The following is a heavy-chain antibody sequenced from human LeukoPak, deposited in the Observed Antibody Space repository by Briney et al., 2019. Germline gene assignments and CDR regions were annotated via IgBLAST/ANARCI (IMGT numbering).Heavy chain of an antibody. CDR3: ARQNYGSAPLWY. Sequence: SETLSLTCAVYGGSFSGYYWSWIRQPPGKGLEWIGEINHSGTTNYNPSLKSRVTMSVDTSKNQFSLKLTSVTAADTAVYYCARQNYGSAPLWYWGQGTLVTVSS. J-gene: IGHJ4*02. V-gene: IGHV4-34*01. CDR2: INHSGTT. CDR1: GGSFSGYY. D-gene: IGHD3-10*01.